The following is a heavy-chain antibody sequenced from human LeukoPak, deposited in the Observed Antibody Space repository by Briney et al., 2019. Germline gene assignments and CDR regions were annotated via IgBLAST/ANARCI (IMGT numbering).Heavy chain of an antibody. J-gene: IGHJ4*02. Sequence: GGSLRLSCAASGFTFDDFGMTWVRQVPGKGLEWFSGINWNGGNSAHADSVRGRFTISRDNAKSSLYLQMNSLTPEDTALYYCAKDAGRGYYTSDYWGQGTLVTVSS. CDR2: INWNGGNS. D-gene: IGHD2-8*01. CDR3: AKDAGRGYYTSDY. CDR1: GFTFDDFG. V-gene: IGHV3-20*04.